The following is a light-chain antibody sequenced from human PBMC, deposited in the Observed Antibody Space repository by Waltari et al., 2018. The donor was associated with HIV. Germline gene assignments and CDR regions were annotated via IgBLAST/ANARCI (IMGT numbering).Light chain of an antibody. CDR3: KQYYRAHLG. CDR2: WVS. V-gene: IGKV4-1*01. J-gene: IGKJ4*01. Sequence: DIVMTQPSDLLAVFPGGKPTINCKSTQRIFQHSNDITYLAWYQQKPGQPPQLLIHWVSTRESGVPDRFKGSGSGTDFTLTISSVQAEDVAVYYCKQYYRAHLGFGAGTKVEMK. CDR1: QRIFQHSNDITY.